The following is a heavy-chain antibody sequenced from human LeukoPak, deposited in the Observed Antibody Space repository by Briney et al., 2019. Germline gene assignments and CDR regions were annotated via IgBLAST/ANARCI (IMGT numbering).Heavy chain of an antibody. CDR2: IYYSGST. CDR3: GVVTLYYYYMDV. D-gene: IGHD3-3*01. V-gene: IGHV4-39*01. J-gene: IGHJ6*03. Sequence: PSETLSLTCTVSGSSISSSSYYWGWIRQPPGKGLEWIGSIYYSGSTYYNPSLKSRVTISVDTSKNQFSLKLSSVTAADTAVYYCGVVTLYYYYMDVWGKGTTVTVSS. CDR1: GSSISSSSYY.